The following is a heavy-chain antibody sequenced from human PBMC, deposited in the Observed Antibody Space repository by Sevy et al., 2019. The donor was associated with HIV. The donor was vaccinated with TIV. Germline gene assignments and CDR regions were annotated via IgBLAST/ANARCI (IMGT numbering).Heavy chain of an antibody. V-gene: IGHV3-9*01. CDR3: AKGIGYSNGWYSWFDS. J-gene: IGHJ5*01. CDR2: SSWNSGSI. Sequence: GGSLRLSCVASGFTFDDYAMHWVRQAPGKGPEWVSGSSWNSGSIGYAESGKGRFTISRDNAKNSLYLQMNSLRVEDTALYYCAKGIGYSNGWYSWFDSWGQGTLVTVSS. CDR1: GFTFDDYA. D-gene: IGHD6-19*01.